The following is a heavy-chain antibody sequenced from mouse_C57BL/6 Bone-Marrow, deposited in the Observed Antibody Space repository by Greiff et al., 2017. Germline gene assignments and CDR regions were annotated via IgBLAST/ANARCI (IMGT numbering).Heavy chain of an antibody. J-gene: IGHJ2*01. CDR3: AREATVDYFDY. CDR1: GYSITSGYY. Sequence: ESGPGLVKPSQSLSFTCSVTGYSITSGYYWNWIRQFPGNKLEWMGYISYDGSNNYNPSLKNRISITRDTSKNQFFLKLNSVTTEDTATYYCAREATVDYFDYWGQGTTLTVSS. V-gene: IGHV3-6*01. CDR2: ISYDGSN. D-gene: IGHD1-1*01.